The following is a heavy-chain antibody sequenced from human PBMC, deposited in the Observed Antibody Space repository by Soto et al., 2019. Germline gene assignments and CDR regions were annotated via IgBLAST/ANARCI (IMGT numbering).Heavy chain of an antibody. CDR3: ARGIGDIGYYYYGMDV. Sequence: GESLKISCKGSGYSFTSYWIGWVRQMPGKGLEWMGIIYPGDSDTRYSPSFPGQVTISADKSISTAYLQWSSLKASDTAMYYCARGIGDIGYYYYGMDVWGQGTTVTSP. V-gene: IGHV5-51*01. CDR2: IYPGDSDT. CDR1: GYSFTSYW. J-gene: IGHJ6*02.